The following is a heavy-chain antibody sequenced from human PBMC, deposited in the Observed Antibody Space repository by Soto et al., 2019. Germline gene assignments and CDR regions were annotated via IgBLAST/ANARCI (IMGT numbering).Heavy chain of an antibody. CDR1: GFIFTNAW. J-gene: IGHJ5*02. Sequence: EVQLVESGGGLVEPEGSLRLSCAASGFIFTNAWMNWVRQAPGKGLEWVGRIKSKSDGGTADYAAPVKGRFTMSRDDSKDTVDLQMSSLKTEDTAVYYCTTGLVGSSYNPWGQGTLVTVSS. CDR2: IKSKSDGGTA. V-gene: IGHV3-15*07. CDR3: TTGLVGSSYNP. D-gene: IGHD2-15*01.